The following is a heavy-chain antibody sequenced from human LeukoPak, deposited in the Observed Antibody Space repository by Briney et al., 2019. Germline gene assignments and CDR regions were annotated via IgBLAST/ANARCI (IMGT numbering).Heavy chain of an antibody. CDR1: GGSISSGGYY. Sequence: PSETLSLTCTVSGGSISSGGYYWSWIRQPPGKGLEWIGYIYHSGSTYYNPSLKSRVTISVDRSKNQFSLKLSSVTAADTAVYYCARARDGSTFDYWGQGTLVTVSS. V-gene: IGHV4-30-2*01. CDR2: IYHSGST. D-gene: IGHD3-10*01. CDR3: ARARDGSTFDY. J-gene: IGHJ4*02.